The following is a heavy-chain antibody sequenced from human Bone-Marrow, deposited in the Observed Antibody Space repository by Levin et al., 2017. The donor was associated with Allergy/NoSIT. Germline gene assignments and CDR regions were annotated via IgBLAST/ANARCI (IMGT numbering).Heavy chain of an antibody. CDR2: ISSNSYHI. CDR1: GFTFSSDS. V-gene: IGHV3-21*01. CDR3: ARDLAVQRTGYSAY. Sequence: AGESLKISCAASGFTFSSDSMNWVRQAPGKGLEWVSSISSNSYHIFYGDSVKGRFTISRDNAKNSLYLQMNSLRAEDTAVYYCARDLAVQRTGYSAYWGQGALVTVSS. D-gene: IGHD2-15*01. J-gene: IGHJ4*02.